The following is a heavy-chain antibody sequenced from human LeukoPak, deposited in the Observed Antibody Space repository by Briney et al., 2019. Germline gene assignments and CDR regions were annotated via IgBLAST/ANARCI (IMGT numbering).Heavy chain of an antibody. V-gene: IGHV3-7*01. CDR1: GFTFSTSW. CDR3: ASLSSGWFYFDY. J-gene: IGHJ4*02. D-gene: IGHD6-19*01. Sequence: PGGSLRLSCAASGFTFSTSWMTWVRQAPGKGLEWVANIKQDGSEKYYVDSVKGRFAVSRDNAKNSLYLQMNSLRAEDTAVYYCASLSSGWFYFDYWGQGTLVTVSS. CDR2: IKQDGSEK.